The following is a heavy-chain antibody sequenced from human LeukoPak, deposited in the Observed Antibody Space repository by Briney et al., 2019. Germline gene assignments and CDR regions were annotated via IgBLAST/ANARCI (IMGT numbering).Heavy chain of an antibody. Sequence: PGGSLRLSCAASGFTFSNYGMHWVRQAPGKGLEWVAFIRYDGSNKYYADSVKGRFTISRDNSKNTLYLQMNSLRAEDTAVYYCAKGPYYYDSSGYNYWFDYWGQGTLVTVSS. CDR1: GFTFSNYG. J-gene: IGHJ4*02. CDR3: AKGPYYYDSSGYNYWFDY. V-gene: IGHV3-30*02. D-gene: IGHD3-22*01. CDR2: IRYDGSNK.